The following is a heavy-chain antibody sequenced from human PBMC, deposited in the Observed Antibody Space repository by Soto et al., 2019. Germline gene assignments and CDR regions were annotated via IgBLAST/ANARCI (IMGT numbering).Heavy chain of an antibody. J-gene: IGHJ6*02. Sequence: GASVKVSCKASGYTFTSYGISWVRQAPGQGLEWMGWISAYNGNTNYAQKLQGRVTMTTDTSTSTAYMELRSLRSDDTAVYYCAREPRYSSGNYYYYGMDVWGQGTTVTVSS. CDR3: AREPRYSSGNYYYYGMDV. D-gene: IGHD6-19*01. CDR1: GYTFTSYG. CDR2: ISAYNGNT. V-gene: IGHV1-18*01.